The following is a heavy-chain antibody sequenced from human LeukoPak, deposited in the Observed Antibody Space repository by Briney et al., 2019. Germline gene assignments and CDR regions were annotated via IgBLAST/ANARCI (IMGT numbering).Heavy chain of an antibody. CDR2: ISSSSSYI. J-gene: IGHJ4*02. V-gene: IGHV3-21*01. D-gene: IGHD1-26*01. Sequence: PSETLSLTCAVYGGSFSGYYWSWIRQPPGKGLEWVSSISSSSSYIYYADSVKGRFTISRDNAKNSLYLQMNSLRAEDTAVYYCARDLVGATRWGQGTLVTVSS. CDR1: GGSFSGYY. CDR3: ARDLVGATR.